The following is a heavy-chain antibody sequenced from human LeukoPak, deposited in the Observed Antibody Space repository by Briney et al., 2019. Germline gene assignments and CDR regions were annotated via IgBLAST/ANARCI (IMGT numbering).Heavy chain of an antibody. D-gene: IGHD3-22*01. V-gene: IGHV3-33*01. Sequence: GGSLRLSCAASGFTFSSYGMHWVRQAPGKGLEWVAVIWYDGSNKYYADSVKGRFTISRDNSKNTLYLQMNSLRAEDTAVYYCARDCSGYYHGNYFDYWGQGTLVTVSS. CDR1: GFTFSSYG. CDR2: IWYDGSNK. J-gene: IGHJ4*02. CDR3: ARDCSGYYHGNYFDY.